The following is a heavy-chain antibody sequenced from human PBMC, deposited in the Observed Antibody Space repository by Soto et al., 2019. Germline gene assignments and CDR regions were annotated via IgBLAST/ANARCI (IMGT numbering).Heavy chain of an antibody. CDR2: ISGGGDTT. J-gene: IGHJ4*02. V-gene: IGHV3-23*01. D-gene: IGHD3-10*01. Sequence: EVQLLESGGGLVQPGGSLRLSCAASGFTFNNYAMTWVRQAPGKGLEWVADISGGGDTTSYADSVKGRFTVSRDGSKNTLYLQMSSLRAEDTALYYCAKGRGGSGSLTPRVDFWGQGTLATVAS. CDR1: GFTFNNYA. CDR3: AKGRGGSGSLTPRVDF.